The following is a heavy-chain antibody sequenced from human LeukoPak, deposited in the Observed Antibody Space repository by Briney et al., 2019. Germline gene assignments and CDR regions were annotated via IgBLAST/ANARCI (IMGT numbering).Heavy chain of an antibody. D-gene: IGHD2-2*01. CDR2: ISGSGGST. Sequence: PGGSLRLPCAASGFTFSSYAMSWVRQAPGKGLEWVSAISGSGGSTYYADTVKGRFTISRDNSKNTLYLQMNSLRAEDTAVYYCAKDEGYCSSTSCLDFDYWGQGTLVTVSS. CDR1: GFTFSSYA. J-gene: IGHJ4*02. CDR3: AKDEGYCSSTSCLDFDY. V-gene: IGHV3-23*01.